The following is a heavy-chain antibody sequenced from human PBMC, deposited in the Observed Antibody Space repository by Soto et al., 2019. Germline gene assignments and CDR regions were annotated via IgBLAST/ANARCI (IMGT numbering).Heavy chain of an antibody. CDR1: GFTFSNYW. CDR2: IKQDGNEK. Sequence: EVQLVESGGGLVQPGGSLRLFCAASGFTFSNYWMSWVRQAPGKGLEWVANIKQDGNEKNYVDYVKCRFAIYRDNGKNSLFLQMNSLRVEDTAVYYCARTLRTAGIGNFDSWGQGTLVTVSS. D-gene: IGHD6-13*01. V-gene: IGHV3-7*03. J-gene: IGHJ4*02. CDR3: ARTLRTAGIGNFDS.